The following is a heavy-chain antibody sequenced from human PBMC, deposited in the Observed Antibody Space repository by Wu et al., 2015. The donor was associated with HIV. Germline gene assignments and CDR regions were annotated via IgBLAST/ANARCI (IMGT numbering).Heavy chain of an antibody. Sequence: QVQLVQSGAEVKKPGASVKVSCKVSGYTLTELSMHWVRQAPGKGLEWMGGFDPEDGETIYAQKFQGRVTMTRDTSISTAYMELSRLRSDDTAVYYCARVNYYDTPIAAFDIWGQGTMVTVSS. CDR1: GYTLTELS. V-gene: IGHV1-24*01. D-gene: IGHD3-22*01. CDR3: ARVNYYDTPIAAFDI. CDR2: FDPEDGET. J-gene: IGHJ3*02.